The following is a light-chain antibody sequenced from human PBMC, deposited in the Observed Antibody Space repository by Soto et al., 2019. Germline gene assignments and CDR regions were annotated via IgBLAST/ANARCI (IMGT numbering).Light chain of an antibody. Sequence: QSALTQPPSASGSPGQSVTISCTGTSSDVGGYNYVSWYQQHPGKAPKLMIYEVSKRPSGVPDRFSGSKSGNTASLTVSGLQAEDEADYYCSSYAGSNTDVFGIGTKLTVL. CDR2: EVS. CDR3: SSYAGSNTDV. V-gene: IGLV2-8*01. J-gene: IGLJ1*01. CDR1: SSDVGGYNY.